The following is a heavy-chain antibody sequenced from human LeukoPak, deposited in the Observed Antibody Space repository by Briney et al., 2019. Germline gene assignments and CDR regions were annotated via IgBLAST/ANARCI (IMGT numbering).Heavy chain of an antibody. Sequence: GGSLRLSCAASGFTFSSYAMSWVRQAPGKGLEWVSSISGSGGDTYYGDSVKGRFTISRDNSKNTLYLQVNSLRAEDTAVYYCARVFYDSGSPIALDYWGQGTLVTVSS. CDR3: ARVFYDSGSPIALDY. CDR2: ISGSGGDT. D-gene: IGHD3-10*01. CDR1: GFTFSSYA. J-gene: IGHJ4*02. V-gene: IGHV3-23*01.